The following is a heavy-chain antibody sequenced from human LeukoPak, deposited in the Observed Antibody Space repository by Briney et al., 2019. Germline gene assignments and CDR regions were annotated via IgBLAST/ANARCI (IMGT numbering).Heavy chain of an antibody. CDR2: IYYSGST. D-gene: IGHD6-19*01. Sequence: PSETLSLTCTVSGGSISSSSYYWGWIRQPPGKGLEWIGSIYYSGSTYYNPSLKSRVTISVDTSKNQFSLKLSSVTAADTAVYYCAREGKQWLANNNWFDPWGQGTLVTVSS. V-gene: IGHV4-39*07. CDR3: AREGKQWLANNNWFDP. CDR1: GGSISSSSYY. J-gene: IGHJ5*02.